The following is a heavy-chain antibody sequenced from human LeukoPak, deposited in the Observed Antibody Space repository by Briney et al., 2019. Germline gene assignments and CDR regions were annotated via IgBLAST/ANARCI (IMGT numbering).Heavy chain of an antibody. D-gene: IGHD4-17*01. CDR2: INSDGSST. J-gene: IGHJ4*02. CDR3: ARPDYGDYHFDY. Sequence: GGSLRLPCAASGFTFSSYWMHWVRQAPGKGLVWVSRINSDGSSTSYADSVKGRFTISRDNAKNTLYLQMNSLRAEDTAVYYCARPDYGDYHFDYWGQGTLVTVSS. V-gene: IGHV3-74*01. CDR1: GFTFSSYW.